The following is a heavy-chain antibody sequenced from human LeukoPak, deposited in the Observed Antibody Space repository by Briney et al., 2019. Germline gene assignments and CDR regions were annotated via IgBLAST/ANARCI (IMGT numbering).Heavy chain of an antibody. CDR1: GFTFKSYW. J-gene: IGHJ4*02. V-gene: IGHV3-7*01. Sequence: GGSLGLSCAASGFTFKSYWMSWVRQAPGKGLEWVASIKEDGSEKYYVDSVKGRFTISRDNAENSLYLQMNSLRAEDTAVYFCARRLCGIGTCYKFDYWGQGTLVTVSS. CDR2: IKEDGSEK. CDR3: ARRLCGIGTCYKFDY. D-gene: IGHD2-15*01.